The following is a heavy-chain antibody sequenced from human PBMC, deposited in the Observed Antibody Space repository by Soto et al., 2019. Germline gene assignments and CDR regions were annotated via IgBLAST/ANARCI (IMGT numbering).Heavy chain of an antibody. CDR2: INPNSGDT. J-gene: IGHJ4*02. Sequence: ASVKVSCKTSGYTFNDYFLHWVRQAPGQGLEWMGSINPNSGDTDYAQRFQGRVTLTRDTSIRTVYMELSRLRSDDTAVYYCARRRLSTGTDYFDYWGQGTLVTVSS. CDR3: ARRRLSTGTDYFDY. V-gene: IGHV1-2*02. D-gene: IGHD1-1*01. CDR1: GYTFNDYF.